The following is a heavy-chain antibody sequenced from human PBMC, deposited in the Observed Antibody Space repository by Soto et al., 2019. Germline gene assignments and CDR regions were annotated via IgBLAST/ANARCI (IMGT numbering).Heavy chain of an antibody. CDR1: GYTLTELS. CDR3: ATSSPGAYYYYYGIDV. CDR2: FDPEDGET. V-gene: IGHV1-24*01. Sequence: ASEKDSCKVSGYTLTELSMHWVRQAPGKGIEWMGGFDPEDGETIYEQKFQGRVTMTEDTSTDTAYMELSSLRAEDTAVYYCATSSPGAYYYYYGIDVWGRGTTVTVSS. J-gene: IGHJ6*02.